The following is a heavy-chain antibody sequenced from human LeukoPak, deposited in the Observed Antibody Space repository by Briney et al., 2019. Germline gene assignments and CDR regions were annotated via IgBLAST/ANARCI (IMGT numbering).Heavy chain of an antibody. CDR2: IIPIFGTA. CDR1: GGTFSSYA. Sequence: ASVKVSCKASGGTFSSYAISWVRQAPVQGLEWMGGIIPIFGTANYAQKFQGRVTITADESTSTAYMELSSLRSEDTAVYYCARVLPLRGSSSWSFRSAHDYWGQGTLVTVSS. V-gene: IGHV1-69*13. CDR3: ARVLPLRGSSSWSFRSAHDY. D-gene: IGHD6-13*01. J-gene: IGHJ4*02.